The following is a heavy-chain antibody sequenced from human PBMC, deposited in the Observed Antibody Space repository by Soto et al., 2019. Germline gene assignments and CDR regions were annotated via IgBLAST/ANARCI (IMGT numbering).Heavy chain of an antibody. J-gene: IGHJ5*02. CDR2: IYYSGST. D-gene: IGHD2-8*01. V-gene: IGHV4-39*01. CDR1: GGSISSSSYY. CDR3: ARRTGYCTNGVCYAAWFDP. Sequence: SETLSLTCTVSGGSISSSSYYWGWIRQPPGKGLEWIGSIYYSGSTYYNPSLKSRVTISVDTSKNQFSLKLSSVTAADTAVYYCARRTGYCTNGVCYAAWFDPWGQGTLVTVS.